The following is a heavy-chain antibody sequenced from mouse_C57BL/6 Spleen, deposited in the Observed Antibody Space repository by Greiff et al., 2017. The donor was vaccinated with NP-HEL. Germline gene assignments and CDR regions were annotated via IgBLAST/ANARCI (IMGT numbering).Heavy chain of an antibody. Sequence: EVQLQQSGPGLVKPSQSLSLTCSVTGYSITSGYYWNWIRQFPGNKLEWMGYISYDGSNNYNPSLKNRISITRDTSKNQFFLKLNSVTTEDTATYYCARGGLLHWYFDVWGTGTTVTVSS. CDR2: ISYDGSN. J-gene: IGHJ1*03. CDR3: ARGGLLHWYFDV. D-gene: IGHD2-3*01. CDR1: GYSITSGYY. V-gene: IGHV3-6*01.